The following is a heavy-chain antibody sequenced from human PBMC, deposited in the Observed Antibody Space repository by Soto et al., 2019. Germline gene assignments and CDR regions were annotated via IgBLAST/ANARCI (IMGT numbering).Heavy chain of an antibody. V-gene: IGHV1-3*01. J-gene: IGHJ6*03. CDR3: AREVAGGYYYYYMDV. CDR1: GYTFTSYA. Sequence: QVQLVQSGAEVKKPGASVKVSCKASGYTFTSYAMHWVRQAPGQSLEWMGWINAGNGNTKYSQKFQGRVTITRDTSASTAYMELSSLRSEDTAVYYCAREVAGGYYYYYMDVWGKGTTVTVSS. D-gene: IGHD1-26*01. CDR2: INAGNGNT.